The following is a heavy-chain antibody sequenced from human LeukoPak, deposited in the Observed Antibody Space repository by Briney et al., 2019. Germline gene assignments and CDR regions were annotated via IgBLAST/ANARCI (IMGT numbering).Heavy chain of an antibody. Sequence: PGRSLRLSCAASGFTFSSYGMHWVRQAPGKGLEWVAVISYDGSNKYCADSVKGRFTISRDNSKNTLYLQMNSLRAEDTAVYYCANYDYATTGGAFDIWGQGTMVTVSS. D-gene: IGHD3-16*01. J-gene: IGHJ3*02. CDR1: GFTFSSYG. V-gene: IGHV3-30*18. CDR2: ISYDGSNK. CDR3: ANYDYATTGGAFDI.